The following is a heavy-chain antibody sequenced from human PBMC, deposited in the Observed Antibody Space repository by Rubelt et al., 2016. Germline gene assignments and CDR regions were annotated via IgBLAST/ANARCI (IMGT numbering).Heavy chain of an antibody. CDR3: ARHPTALDIYYFDY. J-gene: IGHJ4*02. D-gene: IGHD5-18*01. CDR2: TQYSGST. CDR1: GASISSRSYF. V-gene: IGHV4-39*01. Sequence: QLQLQESGPGLVKPSETLSLTCTVSGASISSRSYFWGWIRQPPGKGLEWIGTTQYSGSTYYKAVLQSRATISVDTSENQFSLKLSSVTAADTAVYYCARHPTALDIYYFDYWGQGTLVTVSS.